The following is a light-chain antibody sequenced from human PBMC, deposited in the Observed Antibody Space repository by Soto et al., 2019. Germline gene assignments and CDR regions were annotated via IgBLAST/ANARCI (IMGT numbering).Light chain of an antibody. CDR3: SSYTSSITSV. J-gene: IGLJ1*01. CDR1: SSDVGGYNY. CDR2: EVS. V-gene: IGLV2-14*01. Sequence: QSVLTQPASVSGSPGQSITISCTGTSSDVGGYNYVSWYQQHPGKAPKLMIYEVSNRPSGVSNRFSGSKSGNTASLTISGLQAEDEADYYCSSYTSSITSVFGTGTKVTVL.